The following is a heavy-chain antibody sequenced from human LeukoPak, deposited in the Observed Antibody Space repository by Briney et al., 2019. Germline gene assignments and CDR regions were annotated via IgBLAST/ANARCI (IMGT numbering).Heavy chain of an antibody. J-gene: IGHJ6*02. CDR3: ARYIVVVPAAGPDYYYYGMDV. V-gene: IGHV4-59*08. CDR1: GASISSYY. CDR2: IYYSGST. Sequence: SETLSLTCSVSGASISSYYWSWIRQPPGKGLEWIGYIYYSGSTNYNPSLKSRVTISVDTSKNQFSLKLSSVTAADTAVYYCARYIVVVPAAGPDYYYYGMDVWGQGTTVTVSS. D-gene: IGHD2-2*01.